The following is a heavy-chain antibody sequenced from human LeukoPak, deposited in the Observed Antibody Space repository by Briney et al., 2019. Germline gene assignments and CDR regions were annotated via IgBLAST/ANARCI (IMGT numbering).Heavy chain of an antibody. CDR1: GGSFSGYY. Sequence: SETLSLACAVYGGSFSGYYWSWIRQPPGKGLEWIGEINHSGSTNYNPSLKSRVTISVDTSKNQFSLKLSSVTAADTAVYYCARQAVLRYSDWLLSKQNAFDIWGQGTTVTVSS. CDR3: ARQAVLRYSDWLLSKQNAFDI. V-gene: IGHV4-34*01. D-gene: IGHD3-9*01. J-gene: IGHJ3*02. CDR2: INHSGST.